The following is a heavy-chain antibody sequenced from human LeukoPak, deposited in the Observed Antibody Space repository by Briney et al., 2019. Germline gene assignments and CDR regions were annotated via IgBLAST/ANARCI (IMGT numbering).Heavy chain of an antibody. CDR1: GGSIRSYY. V-gene: IGHV4-59*08. Sequence: SDTLSLTCAVSGGSIRSYYWNWIRQPPGKGLEWIGYIYYSGSTKYNPSLKSRVTISRDTSKNQFALKLSSVTAADTAVYYCARGTIAAPGDFDYWGQGTLVTVSS. CDR3: ARGTIAAPGDFDY. D-gene: IGHD6-25*01. CDR2: IYYSGST. J-gene: IGHJ4*02.